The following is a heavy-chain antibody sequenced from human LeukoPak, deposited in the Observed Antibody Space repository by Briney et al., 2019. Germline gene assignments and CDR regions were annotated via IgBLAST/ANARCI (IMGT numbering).Heavy chain of an antibody. J-gene: IGHJ4*02. CDR3: AKREYGGYDFIDY. CDR2: ISYDGSNK. Sequence: PGRSLRLSCAASGFTFSSYGMHWVRQAPGKGLEWVAVISYDGSNKYYADSVKGRFTISRDNSKNTLYLQMNSLRAEDTAVYYCAKREYGGYDFIDYWGQGTLVTVSS. V-gene: IGHV3-30*18. CDR1: GFTFSSYG. D-gene: IGHD5-12*01.